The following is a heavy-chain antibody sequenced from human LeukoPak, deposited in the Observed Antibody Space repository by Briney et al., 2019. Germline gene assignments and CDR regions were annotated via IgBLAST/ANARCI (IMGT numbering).Heavy chain of an antibody. J-gene: IGHJ4*02. Sequence: PGESLKISCKGSGYGFTSHWIGWVRQMPGKGLEWMGIIYPGDSDTRYSPSFQGQVTISADKSISTAYLQWSSLKASDTAMYYCARIGYCSGGDCYTFDHWGQGTLVTVSS. CDR1: GYGFTSHW. V-gene: IGHV5-51*01. CDR2: IYPGDSDT. CDR3: ARIGYCSGGDCYTFDH. D-gene: IGHD2-15*01.